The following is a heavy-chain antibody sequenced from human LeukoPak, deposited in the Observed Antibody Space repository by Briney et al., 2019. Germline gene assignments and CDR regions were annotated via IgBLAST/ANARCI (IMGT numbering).Heavy chain of an antibody. J-gene: IGHJ4*01. CDR3: AREASSSWSQGHDYFDY. Sequence: SETLSLTCTASGCSISSYYWSWIRQPPGKGLEWIGSIYYNGSTYYTPSLKSRVTISVDTSKNQFSLKLSSVTAADTAVYYCAREASSSWSQGHDYFDYWGQGTLVTGSS. CDR2: IYYNGST. D-gene: IGHD6-13*01. CDR1: GCSISSYY. V-gene: IGHV4-59*01.